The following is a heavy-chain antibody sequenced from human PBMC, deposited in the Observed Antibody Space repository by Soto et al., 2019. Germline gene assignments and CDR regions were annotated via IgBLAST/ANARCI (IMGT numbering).Heavy chain of an antibody. J-gene: IGHJ4*02. Sequence: EVQLVESGGGLVKPGGSLRLSCAASGFSFTTYSMTWVRQAPGKGLEWVSSISSSGSYIYNADSVKGRFTISRDNAKNSLYLQMNSLRPEDTAVYYCASCPNVLLWFGEVGVFDYWGQGTLVTVST. CDR3: ASCPNVLLWFGEVGVFDY. CDR1: GFSFTTYS. D-gene: IGHD3-10*01. V-gene: IGHV3-21*01. CDR2: ISSSGSYI.